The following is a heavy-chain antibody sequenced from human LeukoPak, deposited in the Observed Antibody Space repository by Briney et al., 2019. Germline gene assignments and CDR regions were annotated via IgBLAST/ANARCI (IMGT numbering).Heavy chain of an antibody. V-gene: IGHV1-69*04. CDR1: GGTSSSYA. D-gene: IGHD2-2*01. Sequence: SVKVSCKASGGTSSSYAISWVRQAPGQGLEWMGRIIPILGIANYAQKFQGRVTITADKSTSTAYMELSSLRSEDTAVYYCARDRGYCSSTSCYYWFDPWGQGTLVTVSS. CDR2: IIPILGIA. J-gene: IGHJ5*02. CDR3: ARDRGYCSSTSCYYWFDP.